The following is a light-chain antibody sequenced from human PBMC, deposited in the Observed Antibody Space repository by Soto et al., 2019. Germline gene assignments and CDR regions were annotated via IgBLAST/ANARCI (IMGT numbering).Light chain of an antibody. V-gene: IGKV1-39*01. CDR2: AAS. CDR3: QQSYIDLT. J-gene: IGKJ4*01. Sequence: DIQMTQSPSSLSASVGDRVTITCRASQSIVTYLNWYQQKPGKAPKLLIYAASNLQSGVPSRFRGSGSGTDFTLTITSLQPEDFATYYCQQSYIDLTFGGGTKVEIK. CDR1: QSIVTY.